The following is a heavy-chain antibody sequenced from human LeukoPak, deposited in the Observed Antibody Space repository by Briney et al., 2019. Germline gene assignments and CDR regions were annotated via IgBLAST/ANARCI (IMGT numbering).Heavy chain of an antibody. Sequence: SVKVSCKASGYTFTSYGISWVRQAPGQGLEWMGRIIPILGIANYAQKFQGRVTITADDSTTTAYMELSSLTSEDTAIYYCARLGHCRETNCYSDFYYMDVWGKGTTVIVSS. V-gene: IGHV1-69*04. D-gene: IGHD2-2*02. CDR3: ARLGHCRETNCYSDFYYMDV. J-gene: IGHJ6*03. CDR2: IIPILGIA. CDR1: GYTFTSYG.